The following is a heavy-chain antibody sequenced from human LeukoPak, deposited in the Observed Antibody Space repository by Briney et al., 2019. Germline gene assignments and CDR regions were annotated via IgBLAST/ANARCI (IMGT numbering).Heavy chain of an antibody. J-gene: IGHJ6*02. Sequence: WDTLCLTCSVSGGSISICYWSWVRRPPGKGLEGRGDIYYSGSTNYNPSLTRRVTISVATSKNQFPLKLRTVTAADTAVYYCARVIRVPAAITSRYYYYYGMDVRGQGTTVTVSS. CDR3: ARVIRVPAAITSRYYYYYGMDV. CDR2: IYYSGST. CDR1: GGSISICY. V-gene: IGHV4-59*07. D-gene: IGHD2-2*01.